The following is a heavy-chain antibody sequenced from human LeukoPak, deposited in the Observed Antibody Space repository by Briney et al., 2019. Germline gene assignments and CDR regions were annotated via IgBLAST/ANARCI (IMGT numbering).Heavy chain of an antibody. CDR3: ARDAYYSDASGYYQDY. CDR1: EFTFSNYA. V-gene: IGHV3-23*01. CDR2: ISGGGGST. D-gene: IGHD3-22*01. J-gene: IGHJ4*02. Sequence: GGSLRLSCAASEFTFSNYAMNWVRQAPGKGLEWVSGISGGGGSTYYADSVRGRFTISRDNAKDSLFLQMNSLRDEDTAVYYCARDAYYSDASGYYQDYWGQGTLVTVSS.